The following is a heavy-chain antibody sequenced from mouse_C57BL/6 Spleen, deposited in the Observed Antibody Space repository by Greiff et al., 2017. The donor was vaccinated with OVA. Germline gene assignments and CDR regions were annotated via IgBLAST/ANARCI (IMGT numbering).Heavy chain of an antibody. Sequence: QVQLQQPGAELVKPGASVKLSCKASGYTFTSYWMHWVKQRPGQGLEWIGMIHPNSGSTNYNEKFKSKATLTVDKSSSTAYMQLSSLTSEDSAVYYWARSGGDYYGSSHWYFDVWGTGTTVTVSS. CDR3: ARSGGDYYGSSHWYFDV. D-gene: IGHD1-1*01. V-gene: IGHV1-64*01. CDR2: IHPNSGST. J-gene: IGHJ1*03. CDR1: GYTFTSYW.